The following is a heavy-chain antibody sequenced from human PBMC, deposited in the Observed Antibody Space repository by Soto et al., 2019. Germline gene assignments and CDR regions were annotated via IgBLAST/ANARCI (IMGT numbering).Heavy chain of an antibody. Sequence: ASVKVSCKASGYTFTSYGISWVRQAPGQGLEWMGWISAYNGNTNYAQKLQGRVTMTTDTSTSTAYMELRSLRSDDTAVYYCARTHVCYFDWLVLPYYFVYWGQGTLVTVSS. D-gene: IGHD3-9*01. J-gene: IGHJ4*02. V-gene: IGHV1-18*01. CDR3: ARTHVCYFDWLVLPYYFVY. CDR1: GYTFTSYG. CDR2: ISAYNGNT.